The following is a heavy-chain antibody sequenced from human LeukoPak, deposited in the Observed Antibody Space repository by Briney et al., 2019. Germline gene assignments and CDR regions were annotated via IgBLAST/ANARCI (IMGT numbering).Heavy chain of an antibody. J-gene: IGHJ5*02. CDR1: GYTFTGYY. CDR2: INPNSGGT. Sequence: ASVKVSCKASGYTFTGYYMHWVRQAPGQGLEWMGRINPNSGGTNYAQKFQGRVTITRDTSISTAYMELSRLRSDDTAVYYCARGHPYCSSTSCLNNWFDPWGQGTLVTVSS. CDR3: ARGHPYCSSTSCLNNWFDP. D-gene: IGHD2-2*01. V-gene: IGHV1-2*06.